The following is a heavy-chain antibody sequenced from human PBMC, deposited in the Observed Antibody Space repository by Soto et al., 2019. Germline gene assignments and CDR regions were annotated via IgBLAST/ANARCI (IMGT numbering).Heavy chain of an antibody. CDR1: GYTFTSYD. CDR2: MNPNSGNT. CDR3: ARTEGYCTNGVCSGDWFDP. D-gene: IGHD2-8*01. J-gene: IGHJ5*02. Sequence: QVQLVQSEAEVKKPGASVKVSCKASGYTFTSYDINWVRQATGQGLEWMGWMNPNSGNTGYAQKFQGRVTMTRNTSISTAYMELSSLRSEDTAVYYCARTEGYCTNGVCSGDWFDPWGQGTLVTVSS. V-gene: IGHV1-8*01.